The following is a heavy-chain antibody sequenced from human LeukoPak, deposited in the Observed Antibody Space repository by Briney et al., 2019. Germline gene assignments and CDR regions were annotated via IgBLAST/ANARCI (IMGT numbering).Heavy chain of an antibody. CDR3: AREGKQWLVPLYYGMDV. CDR2: ISYDGSNK. Sequence: PGGSLRLSCAASGFTVSSNYMSWVRQAPGKGLEWVAVISYDGSNKYYADSVKGRFTISRDNSKNTLYLQMNSLRAEDTAVYYCAREGKQWLVPLYYGMDVWGQGTTVTVSS. D-gene: IGHD6-19*01. V-gene: IGHV3-30*03. CDR1: GFTVSSNY. J-gene: IGHJ6*02.